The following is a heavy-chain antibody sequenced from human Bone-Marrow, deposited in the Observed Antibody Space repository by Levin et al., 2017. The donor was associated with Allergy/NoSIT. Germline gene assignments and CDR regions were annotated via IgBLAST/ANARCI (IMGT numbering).Heavy chain of an antibody. CDR2: IIPIFGTA. CDR1: GGTFSSYA. CDR3: AGLYCSSTSCYRHWFDP. D-gene: IGHD2-2*02. V-gene: IGHV1-69*06. J-gene: IGHJ5*02. Sequence: EASVKVSCKASGGTFSSYAISWVRQAPGQGLEWMGGIIPIFGTANYAQKFQGRVTITADKSTSTAYMELSSLRSEDTAVYYCAGLYCSSTSCYRHWFDPWGQGTLVTVSS.